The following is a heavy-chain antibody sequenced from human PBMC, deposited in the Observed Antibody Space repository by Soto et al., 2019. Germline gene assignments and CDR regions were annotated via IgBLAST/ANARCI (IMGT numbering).Heavy chain of an antibody. D-gene: IGHD6-25*01. CDR3: ARYQVHFGYIFYIDV. CDR2: ILASGDNT. CDR1: GFTFNTYV. J-gene: IGHJ6*03. V-gene: IGHV3-23*01. Sequence: GGSLRLSCAASGFTFNTYVMSWVRQAPGRGLEWVSSILASGDNTYYADSVKGRFTISRDNSRNTLSLQMNSLRAEDGAVYYCARYQVHFGYIFYIDVWGKGTSVTVSS.